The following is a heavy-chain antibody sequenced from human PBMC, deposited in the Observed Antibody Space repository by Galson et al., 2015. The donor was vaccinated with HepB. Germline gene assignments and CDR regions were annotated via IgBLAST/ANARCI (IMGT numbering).Heavy chain of an antibody. CDR1: IFTFTMYG. D-gene: IGHD3-10*01. J-gene: IGHJ4*02. Sequence: SLRLSCAASIFTFTMYGMHWVRQAPGKGFEWVAFIRHDGTEQSYGDAVKGRFSVSRDNSKSTLYLQMNSLRPDDTAVYYCVKDPYYYGDRGYFKAYYWGQGALVTVSS. CDR3: VKDPYYYGDRGYFKAYY. V-gene: IGHV3-30*02. CDR2: IRHDGTEQ.